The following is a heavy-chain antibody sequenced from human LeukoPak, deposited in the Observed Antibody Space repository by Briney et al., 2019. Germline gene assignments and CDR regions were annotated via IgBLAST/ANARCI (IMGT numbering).Heavy chain of an antibody. CDR1: GFTFRSYA. CDR3: ARRSLVETAVPGYFDY. V-gene: IGHV3-23*01. CDR2: VTATGGST. J-gene: IGHJ4*02. Sequence: GGPLRLSCAASGFTFRSYAMGWVRQAPGKGLEWVSTVTATGGSTYYADSVKGRFTISRDNSKNTLFLQMESLRAEDTAVYYCARRSLVETAVPGYFDYWGQGTLVTVSS. D-gene: IGHD6-19*01.